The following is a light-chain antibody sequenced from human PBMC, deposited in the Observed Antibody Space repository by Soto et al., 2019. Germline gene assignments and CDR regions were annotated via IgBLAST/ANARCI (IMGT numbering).Light chain of an antibody. J-gene: IGLJ2*01. CDR1: SSDVGGNNY. V-gene: IGLV2-8*01. CDR3: SSYAGSNNVV. CDR2: EVS. Sequence: QFVLTQPPSASGSPGQSVTISCTGTSSDVGGNNYVSWYQKHPGKAPKLMIYEVSKRPSGVPDRFSGSKSGNTASLTVSGLQAEDEADYYCSSYAGSNNVVFGGGTKLTVL.